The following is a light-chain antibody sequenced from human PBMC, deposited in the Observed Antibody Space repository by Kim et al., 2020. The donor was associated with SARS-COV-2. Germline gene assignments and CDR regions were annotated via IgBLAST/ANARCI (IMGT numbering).Light chain of an antibody. CDR1: SSNMRGNS. CDR2: ENT. CDR3: RTWDNTLNNGL. V-gene: IGLV1-51*01. J-gene: IGLJ2*01. Sequence: GQRVCKSSTVSSSNMRGNSVSWYQQPQGAAHRLLIYENTKRPSGITDSYTGSKPGKSANLGINGLQTGDEAKYCCRTWDNTLNNGLFGGGNKLTVL.